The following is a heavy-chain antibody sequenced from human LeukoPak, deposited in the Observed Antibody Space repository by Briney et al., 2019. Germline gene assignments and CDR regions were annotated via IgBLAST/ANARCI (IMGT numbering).Heavy chain of an antibody. CDR3: AKDWIYYYYYMDV. CDR2: ISYDGSNK. D-gene: IGHD2-2*03. J-gene: IGHJ6*03. Sequence: RSGGSLRLSCAASGFTFSSYWMTWVRQAPGKGLEWVAVISYDGSNKYYADSVKGRFTISRDNSKNTLYLQMNSLRAEDTAVYYCAKDWIYYYYYMDVWGKGTTVTVSS. V-gene: IGHV3-30*18. CDR1: GFTFSSYW.